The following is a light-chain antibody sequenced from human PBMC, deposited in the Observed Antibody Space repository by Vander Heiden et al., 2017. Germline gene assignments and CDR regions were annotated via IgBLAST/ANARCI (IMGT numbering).Light chain of an antibody. J-gene: IGKJ5*01. CDR3: QQNGSSPRIT. Sequence: EIVLTQSPGTLSLSPGERATLSCRASQSVSSSYLAWYQQKPGQAPRLLIYGASSRATGIPDRFSGSGYGTDFTLTISRLEPEDFAVYYCQQNGSSPRITFGQGTRLEIK. V-gene: IGKV3-20*01. CDR1: QSVSSSY. CDR2: GAS.